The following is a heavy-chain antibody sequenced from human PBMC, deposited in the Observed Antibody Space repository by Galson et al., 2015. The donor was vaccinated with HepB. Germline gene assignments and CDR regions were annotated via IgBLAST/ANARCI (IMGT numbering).Heavy chain of an antibody. D-gene: IGHD2-2*01. CDR1: EFTFSNAW. Sequence: SLRLSCAASEFTFSNAWMTWIRRAPGKGLEWVGRIKSKSDGGTTYYAAPVKGRFTISRDDSKNTLYLQMNSLKTEDTAVYYCAKGYCSSTGCYWDDAFDIWGQGTMVTVSS. J-gene: IGHJ3*02. CDR3: AKGYCSSTGCYWDDAFDI. V-gene: IGHV3-15*01. CDR2: IKSKSDGGTT.